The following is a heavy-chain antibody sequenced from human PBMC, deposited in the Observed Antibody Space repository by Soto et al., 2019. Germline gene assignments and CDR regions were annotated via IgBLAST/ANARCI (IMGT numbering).Heavy chain of an antibody. D-gene: IGHD6-13*01. CDR3: ARHPERIAEIGWFDP. V-gene: IGHV3-48*01. CDR1: GFTFSSYS. Sequence: GGSLRLSCAASGFTFSSYSMNWGRQAPGKGLEWVSYISSSSSTIYYADSVKGRFTISRDNAKNSLYLQMNSLRAEDTAVYYCARHPERIAEIGWFDPWGQGTLVTVLL. J-gene: IGHJ5*02. CDR2: ISSSSSTI.